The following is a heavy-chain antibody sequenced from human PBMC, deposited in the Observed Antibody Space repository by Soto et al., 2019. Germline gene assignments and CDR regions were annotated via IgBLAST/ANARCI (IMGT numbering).Heavy chain of an antibody. CDR3: ARDHRWDGMDV. D-gene: IGHD1-26*01. CDR2: INYSGTT. CDR1: GGSFSSDSFI. V-gene: IGHV4-31*03. Sequence: SETLSLTCSVSGGSFSSDSFIWSWVRQFPGKGLEWIGYINYSGTTYYNPSLRSRITMSVDTSKNQFSLDLSSVTAADTAVYYCARDHRWDGMDVWGQGTTVTVSS. J-gene: IGHJ6*02.